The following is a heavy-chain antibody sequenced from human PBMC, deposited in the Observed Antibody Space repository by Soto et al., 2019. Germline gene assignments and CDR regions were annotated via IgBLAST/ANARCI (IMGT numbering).Heavy chain of an antibody. Sequence: QVQLVQSGAEVKKPESSVKVSCKAPGGTFSTYAISWVRQAPGQGLEWMGGIIPMFGTANYAQRFQDRVTITADESTNTDQMELSSLRSEDTAVYFCASGIQLWLRRINNGYSGWGQGTLVTVSS. CDR3: ASGIQLWLRRINNGYSG. CDR1: GGTFSTYA. CDR2: IIPMFGTA. D-gene: IGHD5-18*01. J-gene: IGHJ4*02. V-gene: IGHV1-69*12.